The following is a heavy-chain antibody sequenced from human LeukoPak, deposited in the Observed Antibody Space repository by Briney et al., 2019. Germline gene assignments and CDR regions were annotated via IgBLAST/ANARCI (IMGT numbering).Heavy chain of an antibody. Sequence: QPGRSLRLSCAASGFTFSSYGMHWVRQAPGKGLEWVAFIRYDGSNKYYADSVKGRFTISRDNSKNTLYLQMNSLRAEDTAVYYCAKDRGSSWYYYYYYYMDVWGKGTTVTVSS. D-gene: IGHD6-13*01. V-gene: IGHV3-30*02. CDR1: GFTFSSYG. J-gene: IGHJ6*03. CDR2: IRYDGSNK. CDR3: AKDRGSSWYYYYYYYMDV.